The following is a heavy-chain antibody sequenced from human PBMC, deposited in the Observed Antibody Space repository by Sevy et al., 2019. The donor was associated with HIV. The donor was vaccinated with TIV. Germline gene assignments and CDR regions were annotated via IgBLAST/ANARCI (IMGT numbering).Heavy chain of an antibody. J-gene: IGHJ6*03. Sequence: SETLSLTCAVSGGSISSYYWSWFRQPAGKGLEWIGRIYTSGTTNYNPSLGSRVTVSVDTSRNQFSLKLTSVTAADTAIYYCARARIVDGYYYYMDVWGKGTTVTVSS. V-gene: IGHV4-4*07. CDR3: ARARIVDGYYYYMDV. CDR2: IYTSGTT. CDR1: GGSISSYY. D-gene: IGHD1-26*01.